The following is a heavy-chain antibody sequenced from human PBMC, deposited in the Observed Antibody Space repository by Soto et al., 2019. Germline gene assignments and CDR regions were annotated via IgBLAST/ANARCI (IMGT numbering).Heavy chain of an antibody. J-gene: IGHJ6*02. CDR3: ARDKGDYYYYGMDV. D-gene: IGHD3-16*01. CDR1: GFTFSSYG. V-gene: IGHV3-33*01. Sequence: ESGGGVVQPGRSLRLSCAASGFTFSSYGMHWVRQAPGKGLEWVAVIWYDGSNKYYADSVKGRFTISRDNSKNTLYLQMNSLRAEDTAVYYCARDKGDYYYYGMDVWGQGTTVTVSS. CDR2: IWYDGSNK.